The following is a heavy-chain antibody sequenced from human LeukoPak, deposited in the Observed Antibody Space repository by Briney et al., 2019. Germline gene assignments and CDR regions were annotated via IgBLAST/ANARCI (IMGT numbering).Heavy chain of an antibody. D-gene: IGHD5-12*01. CDR3: C. V-gene: IGHV4-39*01. CDR1: GGSISSSSYY. CDR2: IYYSGST. J-gene: IGHJ4*02. Sequence: PSETLSLTCTVSGGSISSSSYYWGWIRQPPGKGLEWIGSIYYSGSTYYNPSLKSRVTISVDTSKNQFSLYYCARHRHADIVGLGCWGQGTLATVSS.